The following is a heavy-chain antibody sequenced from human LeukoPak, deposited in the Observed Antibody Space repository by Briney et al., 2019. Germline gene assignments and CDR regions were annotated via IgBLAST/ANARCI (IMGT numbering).Heavy chain of an antibody. CDR3: ARDLYSSKTNDAFVI. D-gene: IGHD6-13*01. CDR2: IYYSGSS. CDR1: GGSISSGSYY. J-gene: IGHJ3*02. Sequence: SETLSLTCTVSGGSISSGSYYWGWIRQPPGKGLKWIGSIYYSGSSYYNPSLKSRVTISVDTSKNQFSLKLTSVTAADTALYYCARDLYSSKTNDAFVIWGQGTMVTVSS. V-gene: IGHV4-39*07.